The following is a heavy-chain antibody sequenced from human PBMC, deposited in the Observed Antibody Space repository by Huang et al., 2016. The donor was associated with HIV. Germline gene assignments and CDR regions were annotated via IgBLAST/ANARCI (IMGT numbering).Heavy chain of an antibody. Sequence: QVQLVESGGGVVQPGRSLRLSCSASGFPFSSYAMHWVRQAPGKGLEWVAVISYDGSNKYYADSVKGRFTISRDNSKNTLYLQMNSLRAEDTAVYYCARDRDYYDSSGYYGFDYWGQGTLVTVSS. CDR3: ARDRDYYDSSGYYGFDY. CDR2: ISYDGSNK. CDR1: GFPFSSYA. J-gene: IGHJ4*02. V-gene: IGHV3-30-3*01. D-gene: IGHD3-22*01.